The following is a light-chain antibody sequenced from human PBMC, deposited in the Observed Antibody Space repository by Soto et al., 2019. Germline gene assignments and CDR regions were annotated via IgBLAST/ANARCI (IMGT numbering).Light chain of an antibody. V-gene: IGLV2-8*01. Sequence: QSVLTQPPSASGSLGQSVTISCTGTSSDIGGYNYVSWYQQHPGKAPKLIIYAVSNRSSEVPGRFSGSKSGNTASLTVSGLLSEDEADYYCSAYAAKTTLVFGTGTKLTVL. CDR2: AVS. CDR3: SAYAAKTTLV. J-gene: IGLJ1*01. CDR1: SSDIGGYNY.